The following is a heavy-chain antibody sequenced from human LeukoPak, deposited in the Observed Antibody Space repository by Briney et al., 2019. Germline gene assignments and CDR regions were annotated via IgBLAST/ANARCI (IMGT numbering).Heavy chain of an antibody. D-gene: IGHD2/OR15-2a*01. V-gene: IGHV4-59*02. J-gene: IGHJ4*02. CDR1: GVSVSTSH. Sequence: SEALSLTCNVSGVSVSTSHWNWIRQRPGKGLEWIGCLSYTGKTDYNPSLKSRVSISLGSSNNHFSLKLTSVTAADTAVYYCSEGYFEPFDHWGQGILVTVSS. CDR3: SEGYFEPFDH. CDR2: LSYTGKT.